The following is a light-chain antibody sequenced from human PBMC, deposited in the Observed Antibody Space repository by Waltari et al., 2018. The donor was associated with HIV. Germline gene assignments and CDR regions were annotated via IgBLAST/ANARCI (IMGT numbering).Light chain of an antibody. CDR1: SSDVGAYNY. CDR3: CSYAGSSTYV. CDR2: DVT. V-gene: IGLV2-23*02. Sequence: QSALTQPASVSGSPGQSITISCTGTSSDVGAYNYVSWYQQHPGKASKLMIYDVTKRPSGVSNRFSGSKSANTASLTISGLQAEDEADYYCCSYAGSSTYVFGSGTKVTVL. J-gene: IGLJ1*01.